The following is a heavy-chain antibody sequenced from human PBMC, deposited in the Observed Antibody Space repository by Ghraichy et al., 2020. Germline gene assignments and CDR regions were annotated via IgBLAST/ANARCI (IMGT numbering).Heavy chain of an antibody. CDR2: IKQDGSEK. CDR1: GFTFSSYW. D-gene: IGHD3-10*01. CDR3: ARELGSGTGYGMDV. Sequence: GGSLRLSCAASGFTFSSYWMSWVRQAPGKGLEWVANIKQDGSEKYYVDSVKGRFTISRDNAKNSLYLQMNSLRAEDTAVYYCARELGSGTGYGMDVWGQGTTVTVSS. J-gene: IGHJ6*02. V-gene: IGHV3-7*01.